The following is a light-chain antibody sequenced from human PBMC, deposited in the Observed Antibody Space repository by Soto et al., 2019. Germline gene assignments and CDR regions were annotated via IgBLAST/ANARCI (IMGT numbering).Light chain of an antibody. CDR2: GAS. Sequence: ESVLTQSPGTLSLSPGKRATLSCRASQSISSSYLAWYQQRPGQAPRLLIYGASSRATGIPDRFSGSGSGTEFTLTISRLEPEDFAVYYCQQYGSSSWTFGQGTK. V-gene: IGKV3-20*01. J-gene: IGKJ1*01. CDR3: QQYGSSSWT. CDR1: QSISSSY.